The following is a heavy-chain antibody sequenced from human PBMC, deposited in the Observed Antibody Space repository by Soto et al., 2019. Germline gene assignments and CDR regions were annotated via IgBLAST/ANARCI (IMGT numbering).Heavy chain of an antibody. CDR2: IYYSGSA. V-gene: IGHV4-61*01. J-gene: IGHJ4*02. D-gene: IGHD1-26*01. CDR1: GGSVSSGSYY. CDR3: ARDAGAVDY. Sequence: QVQLQESGPGLVKPSETLSLTCTVSGGSVSSGSYYWSWIRQPPGKGLEWIGYIYYSGSANYNPSHKSRVTISVDTSKNQFSLKLSSVTAADTAVYYCARDAGAVDYWGQGTLVTVSS.